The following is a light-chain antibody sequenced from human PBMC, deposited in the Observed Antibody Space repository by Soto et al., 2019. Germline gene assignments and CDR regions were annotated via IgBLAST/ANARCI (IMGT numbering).Light chain of an antibody. CDR1: RSLSSD. CDR3: QHYTNWPLT. CDR2: HAS. Sequence: IVLMQSPDTLSLSPGERATLSCRASRSLSSDYLAWYQQKPGQAPRLLFYHASTRATNVPARFSGSASGTEFTLTITSLQSEDFAVYYCQHYTNWPLTFGGGTKVDIK. J-gene: IGKJ4*01. V-gene: IGKV3-15*01.